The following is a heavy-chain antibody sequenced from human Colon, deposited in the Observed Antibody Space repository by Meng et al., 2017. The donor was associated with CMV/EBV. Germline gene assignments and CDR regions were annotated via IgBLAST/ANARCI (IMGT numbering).Heavy chain of an antibody. J-gene: IGHJ6*02. CDR3: TSLDSGYVGLDV. CDR1: GFTFSGSA. V-gene: IGHV3-73*01. D-gene: IGHD5-12*01. CDR2: IRTKANDYAT. Sequence: GESLQISCAASGFTFSGSAMHWVRQAPGKGLEWVGRIRTKANDYATTYGESVKGRFTISRDDSKNTAYLQMNSLKTEDTAVYYCTSLDSGYVGLDVWGQGTTVTVSS.